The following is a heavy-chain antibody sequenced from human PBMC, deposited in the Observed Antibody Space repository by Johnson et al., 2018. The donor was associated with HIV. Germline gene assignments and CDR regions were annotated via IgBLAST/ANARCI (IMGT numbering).Heavy chain of an antibody. Sequence: EVQLVESGGGLVKPGGSLRLSCAASGITFSNAWMSWVRQAPGKGLEWVGRIKSKTDGGTTDYAAPVKGRFTISRDDSKNTLYLHMNSLKSEDTAVYYCTTESVGYYDSSGYYSVGMGGAFDIWGQGTMVTVSS. J-gene: IGHJ3*02. V-gene: IGHV3-15*01. CDR2: IKSKTDGGTT. CDR3: TTESVGYYDSSGYYSVGMGGAFDI. D-gene: IGHD3-22*01. CDR1: GITFSNAW.